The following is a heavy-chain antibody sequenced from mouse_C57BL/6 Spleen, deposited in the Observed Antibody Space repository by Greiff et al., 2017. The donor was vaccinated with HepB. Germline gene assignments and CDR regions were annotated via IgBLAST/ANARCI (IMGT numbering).Heavy chain of an antibody. V-gene: IGHV7-3*01. D-gene: IGHD2-1*01. J-gene: IGHJ4*01. Sequence: EVQRVESGGGLVQPGGSLSLSCAASGFTFTDYYMSWVRHPPGKALEWLGFIRNKANGYTTEYSASVKGRFTISRDNSQSILYLQMNALRAEDSATYYCARLYPWVCAMDYWGQGTSATVSS. CDR2: IRNKANGYTT. CDR3: ARLYPWVCAMDY. CDR1: GFTFTDYY.